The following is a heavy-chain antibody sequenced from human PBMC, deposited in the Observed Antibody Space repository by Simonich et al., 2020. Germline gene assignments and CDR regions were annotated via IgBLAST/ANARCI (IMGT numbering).Heavy chain of an antibody. CDR2: IYYSGST. Sequence: QVQLQESGPGLVKPSETLSLTCTVSGGSISSYYWSWIRQPPGKGLEWIGYIYYSGSTNYNPSLKSRVTKSVDTSKNQFSLKRSAVTAADTAVYYCARSLGYYYYYYGMDVWGQGTTVTVSS. CDR1: GGSISSYY. CDR3: ARSLGYYYYYYGMDV. J-gene: IGHJ6*02. V-gene: IGHV4-59*08. D-gene: IGHD1-26*01.